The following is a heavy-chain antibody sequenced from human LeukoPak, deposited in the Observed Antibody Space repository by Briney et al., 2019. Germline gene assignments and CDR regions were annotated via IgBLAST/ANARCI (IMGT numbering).Heavy chain of an antibody. Sequence: PGGSLRLSCAASGFTFSSYAMHWVRQAPGKGLEWVAVISYDGSNKYYADSVKGRFTISRDNSKNTLYLQMNSLRAEDTAAYYCATEPAAVDYWGQGTLVTVSS. CDR1: GFTFSSYA. CDR2: ISYDGSNK. J-gene: IGHJ4*02. CDR3: ATEPAAVDY. V-gene: IGHV3-30-3*01. D-gene: IGHD2-2*01.